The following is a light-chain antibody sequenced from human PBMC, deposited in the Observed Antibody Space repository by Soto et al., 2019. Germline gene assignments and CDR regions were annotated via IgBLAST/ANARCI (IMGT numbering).Light chain of an antibody. CDR3: SSYAAITTLLVYV. Sequence: QSALTQPASVSGSPGQSITISCTGTSSDVGGFNYVSWYQHHPGKAPKLMIYEVNNRPSGVSSRFSGSKSGNTASLTISGLQAEDEADYYCSSYAAITTLLVYVFGTGTKLTVL. CDR1: SSDVGGFNY. V-gene: IGLV2-14*01. CDR2: EVN. J-gene: IGLJ1*01.